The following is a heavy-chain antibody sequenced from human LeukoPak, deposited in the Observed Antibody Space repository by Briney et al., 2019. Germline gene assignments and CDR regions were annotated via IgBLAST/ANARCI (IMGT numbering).Heavy chain of an antibody. CDR3: ATLPAVTIPWFDP. Sequence: SETLSLTCTVSGGSISSSSYYWGWIRQPPGKGLEWIGSIYYSGSTYYNPSLKSRVTISVDTSKNQFSLKLSSVTAADTAVYYCATLPAVTIPWFDPWGQGTLVTVSS. CDR2: IYYSGST. V-gene: IGHV4-39*01. D-gene: IGHD3-3*01. CDR1: GGSISSSSYY. J-gene: IGHJ5*02.